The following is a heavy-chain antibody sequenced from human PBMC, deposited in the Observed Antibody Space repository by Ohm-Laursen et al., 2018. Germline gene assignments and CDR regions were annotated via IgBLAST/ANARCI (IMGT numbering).Heavy chain of an antibody. CDR2: IYYSGST. CDR3: ARARGTSQSHFDP. Sequence: SETLSLTCPVSGGSISSYYWSWIRQPPGKGLEWIGYIYYSGSTYYNPSLKSLVTISVDTSKNQFSLKLSSVTAADTAVYYCARARGTSQSHFDPWGQGTLVTVSS. D-gene: IGHD2-2*01. CDR1: GGSISSYY. J-gene: IGHJ5*02. V-gene: IGHV4-59*12.